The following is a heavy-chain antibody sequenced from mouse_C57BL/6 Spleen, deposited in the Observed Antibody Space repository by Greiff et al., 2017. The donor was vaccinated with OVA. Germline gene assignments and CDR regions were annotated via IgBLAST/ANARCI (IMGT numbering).Heavy chain of an antibody. J-gene: IGHJ1*03. Sequence: VQLQESGPGLVQPSQSLSITCTVSGFSLTSYGVHWVRQSPGKGLEWLGVIWSGGSTDYNAAFISRLSISKDNSKSQVFFKMNSLQADDTAIYYCARMGDYWYFDVWGTGTTVTVSS. CDR1: GFSLTSYG. V-gene: IGHV2-2*01. CDR3: ARMGDYWYFDV. CDR2: IWSGGST.